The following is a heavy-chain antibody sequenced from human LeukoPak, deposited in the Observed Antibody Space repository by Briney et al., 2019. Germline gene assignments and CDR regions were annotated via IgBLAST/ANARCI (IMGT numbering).Heavy chain of an antibody. Sequence: GEPLHISCTGSGYRVTRYWIGWVRQIHGKGLGWREIIYTGDSDTRYSPTCIGQVTISADKSNSIAYLQWSSLKASDTAMYYCARLGYCSGGSCYVSDYWGQGTLVTVSS. D-gene: IGHD2-15*01. CDR2: IYTGDSDT. CDR1: GYRVTRYW. CDR3: ARLGYCSGGSCYVSDY. V-gene: IGHV5-51*01. J-gene: IGHJ4*02.